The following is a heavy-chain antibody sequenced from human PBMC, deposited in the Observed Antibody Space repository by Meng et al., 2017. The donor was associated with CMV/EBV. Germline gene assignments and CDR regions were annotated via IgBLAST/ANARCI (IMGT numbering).Heavy chain of an antibody. CDR2: IYWNDDK. J-gene: IGHJ5*02. CDR3: AHSLDYSYEARWFDP. D-gene: IGHD5-18*01. V-gene: IGHV2-5*01. Sequence: SGPTLVKPTQTLTLTCTFSGFSLSTSGVGVGWIRQPPGKALEWLALIYWNDDKRYSPSLKSRLTITKDTSKNQVVLTMTNMDPADTATYYCAHSLDYSYEARWFDPWGRGTLVTVSS. CDR1: GFSLSTSGVG.